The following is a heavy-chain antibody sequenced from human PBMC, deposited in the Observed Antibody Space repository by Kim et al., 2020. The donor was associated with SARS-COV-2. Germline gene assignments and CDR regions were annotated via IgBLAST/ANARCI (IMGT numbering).Heavy chain of an antibody. CDR1: GFTFSSYW. V-gene: IGHV3-74*01. CDR2: INSDGSST. CDR3: ARYGDPYSSSWYSYYYYGMDV. J-gene: IGHJ6*02. Sequence: GGSLRLSCAASGFTFSSYWMHWVRQAPGKGLVWVSRINSDGSSTSYADSVKGRFTISRDNAKNTLYLQMNSLRAEDTAVYYCARYGDPYSSSWYSYYYYGMDVWGQGTTVTVSS. D-gene: IGHD6-13*01.